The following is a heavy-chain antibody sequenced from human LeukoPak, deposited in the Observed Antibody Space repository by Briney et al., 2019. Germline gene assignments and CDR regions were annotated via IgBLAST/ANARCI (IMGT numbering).Heavy chain of an antibody. CDR3: ARDLAVGERAAAGFDY. CDR1: GGSISSGGYY. Sequence: SETLSLTCTVSGGSISSGGYYWSWIRQHPGKGLEWIGYIYYSGSTYYNPSLKSRVTISVDTSKNQFSLKLSSVTAADTAVYYCARDLAVGERAAAGFDYWGQGTLVTVSS. J-gene: IGHJ4*02. CDR2: IYYSGST. D-gene: IGHD6-13*01. V-gene: IGHV4-31*03.